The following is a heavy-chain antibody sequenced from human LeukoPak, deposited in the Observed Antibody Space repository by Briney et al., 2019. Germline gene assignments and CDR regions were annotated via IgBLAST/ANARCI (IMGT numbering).Heavy chain of an antibody. CDR3: AREVGDYYDLRIDY. D-gene: IGHD3-22*01. V-gene: IGHV1-18*01. CDR1: GYTFTSYG. Sequence: GASVTVSCKASGYTFTSYGISWVRQAPGQGLEWMGWISAYNGNTNYAQKLQGRVTMTTDTSTNTAYMELRSLRSDDTAVYYCAREVGDYYDLRIDYWGQGTLVTVSS. J-gene: IGHJ4*02. CDR2: ISAYNGNT.